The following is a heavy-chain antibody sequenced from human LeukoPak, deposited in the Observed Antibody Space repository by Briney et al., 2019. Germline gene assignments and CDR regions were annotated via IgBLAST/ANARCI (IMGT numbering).Heavy chain of an antibody. CDR3: ARNYYDSRGEAFDV. J-gene: IGHJ3*01. CDR2: IHYSGLY. CDR1: GGSITSHY. D-gene: IGHD3-22*01. Sequence: SETLSLTCTVSGGSITSHYWSWLRQPPGKGLEWIGYIHYSGLYNYNPSLKSRVTLSVGTSKNQFSLKLSSVTAADTAVYYCARNYYDSRGEAFDVWGQGAMVTVSS. V-gene: IGHV4-59*11.